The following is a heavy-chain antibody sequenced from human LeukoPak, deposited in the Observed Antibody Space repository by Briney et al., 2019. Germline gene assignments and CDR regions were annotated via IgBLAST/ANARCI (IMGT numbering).Heavy chain of an antibody. CDR3: ASSSPPIHRWFDP. CDR2: IIPIFGTA. Sequence: SVKVPCKASGGTFSSYAISWVRQAPGQGLEWMGGIIPIFGTANYAQKFQGRGTITTDESTSTAYMELSSLRSEDTAVYYCASSSPPIHRWFDPWGQGTLVAVSS. CDR1: GGTFSSYA. D-gene: IGHD6-6*01. J-gene: IGHJ5*02. V-gene: IGHV1-69*05.